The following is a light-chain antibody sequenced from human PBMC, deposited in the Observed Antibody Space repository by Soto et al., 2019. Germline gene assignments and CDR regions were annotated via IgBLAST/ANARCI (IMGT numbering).Light chain of an antibody. CDR3: QQYNKGWT. CDR2: GAS. Sequence: EIVMTQSPATLSVSPGERATLSCRASQSLSSNLAWYQQKPGQAPRLLIYGASTRATGIPGRFSGSGSGTEFTLTISSLQSEDFAVYYCQQYNKGWTFGQGTKLGI. CDR1: QSLSSN. J-gene: IGKJ1*01. V-gene: IGKV3-15*01.